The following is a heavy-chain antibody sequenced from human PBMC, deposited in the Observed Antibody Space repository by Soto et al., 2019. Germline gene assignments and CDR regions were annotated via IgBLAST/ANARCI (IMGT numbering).Heavy chain of an antibody. V-gene: IGHV1-8*01. CDR2: MKPGSGDT. D-gene: IGHD3-16*01. Sequence: SVKVSCKTSAYSFTNNAVTWARQATGQGLEWMGWMKPGSGDTAYAQKIQGRVTMTSDISIATAYMELSGLTSDTTAIYYCARMATFGSLHWYNSWGQGALVTVSS. J-gene: IGHJ5*01. CDR3: ARMATFGSLHWYNS. CDR1: AYSFTNNA.